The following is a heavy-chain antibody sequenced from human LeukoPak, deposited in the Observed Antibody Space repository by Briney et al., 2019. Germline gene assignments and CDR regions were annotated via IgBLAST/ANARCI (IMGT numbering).Heavy chain of an antibody. Sequence: SETLSLTCTVSGGSTSSDHWSWIRQPPDKGLEWIGCISYRGSTNYNPSLKSRVTISIDTSKTHFSLKLTSVTAADTGVYYCARGRRVGVITAYSDSWGQGTLVTVSS. CDR3: ARGRRVGVITAYSDS. D-gene: IGHD3-16*02. CDR1: GGSTSSDH. J-gene: IGHJ4*02. CDR2: ISYRGST. V-gene: IGHV4-59*08.